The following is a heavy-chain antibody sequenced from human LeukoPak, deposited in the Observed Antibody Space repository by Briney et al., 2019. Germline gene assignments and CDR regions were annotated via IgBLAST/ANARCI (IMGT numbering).Heavy chain of an antibody. CDR3: AREGGYSSSWPPKD. D-gene: IGHD6-13*01. Sequence: GASVKVSCKASGGTLTINGITWVRQAPGQGLEWMGWINTNTGNPTYAQGFTGRFVFSLDTSVSTAYLQISSLKAEDTAVYYCAREGGYSSSWPPKDWGQGTLVTVSS. J-gene: IGHJ4*02. CDR1: GGTLTING. CDR2: INTNTGNP. V-gene: IGHV7-4-1*02.